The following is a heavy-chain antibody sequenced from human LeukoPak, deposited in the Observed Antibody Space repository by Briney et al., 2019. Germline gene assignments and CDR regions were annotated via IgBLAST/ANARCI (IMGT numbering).Heavy chain of an antibody. CDR1: GGTFSSYA. CDR3: ARDTTNIAAAGTGAFDI. CDR2: IIPIFGTA. V-gene: IGHV1-69*01. Sequence: SVKVSCKASGGTFSSYAISWVRQAPGQGLEWMGGIIPIFGTANYAQKFQGRVTITADESTSTAYMELSSLRSEDTAVYYCARDTTNIAAAGTGAFDIWGQGTMVTVSS. D-gene: IGHD6-13*01. J-gene: IGHJ3*02.